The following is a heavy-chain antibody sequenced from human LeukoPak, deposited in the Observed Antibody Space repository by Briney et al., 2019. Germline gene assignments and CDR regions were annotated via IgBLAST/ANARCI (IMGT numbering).Heavy chain of an antibody. Sequence: ASVKVSCKASGYPFSTYGISWVRQAPGQGLQWMAWISTHSGKTDYAQNFQDRVTVTRDTSTSTVYMELRSLRSDDMAVYFCARDVGTTHFDFWGQGTLVTVSS. CDR2: ISTHSGKT. D-gene: IGHD5-12*01. CDR1: GYPFSTYG. V-gene: IGHV1-18*03. J-gene: IGHJ4*02. CDR3: ARDVGTTHFDF.